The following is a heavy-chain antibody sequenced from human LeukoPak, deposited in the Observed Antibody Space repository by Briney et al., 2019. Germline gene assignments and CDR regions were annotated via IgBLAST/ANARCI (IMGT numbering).Heavy chain of an antibody. J-gene: IGHJ6*02. V-gene: IGHV1-46*01. D-gene: IGHD2-2*02. CDR3: ARMAPAAIYGMDV. CDR2: INPSGGST. Sequence: ASVKVSCKASGYTFTGYYMHWVRQAPGQGLEWMGIINPSGGSTSYAQKFQGRVTMTRDTSTSTVYMELSSLRSEDTAVYYCARMAPAAIYGMDVWGQGTTVTVSS. CDR1: GYTFTGYY.